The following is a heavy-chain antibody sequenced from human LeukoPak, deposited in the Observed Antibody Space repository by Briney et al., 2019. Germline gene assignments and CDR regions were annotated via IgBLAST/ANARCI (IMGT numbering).Heavy chain of an antibody. J-gene: IGHJ4*02. D-gene: IGHD3-10*01. V-gene: IGHV4-59*01. CDR3: ARATSRYYYGSGSYYNSYYFDY. CDR1: GGSISSYY. Sequence: SETLSLTCTVSGGSISSYYWSWIRQPPGKGLEWIGYIYYSGSTNYNPSLKSRVTISVDTSKNQFSLKLSSVTAADTAVYYCARATSRYYYGSGSYYNSYYFDYWGQGTLVTVSS. CDR2: IYYSGST.